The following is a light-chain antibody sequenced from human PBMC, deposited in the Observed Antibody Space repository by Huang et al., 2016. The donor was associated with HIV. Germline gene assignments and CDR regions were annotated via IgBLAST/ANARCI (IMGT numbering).Light chain of an antibody. V-gene: IGKV3-11*01. CDR3: QQRTNWSWT. J-gene: IGKJ1*01. CDR2: DAS. CDR1: QSVRNS. Sequence: EVVLTQSPATLSLSPGERATLSCRASQSVRNSLAWYQQKPGQSPRLLIYDASKRATGIPARFSGSGSGTDFTLTISSLEPEDFAVYYCQQRTNWSWTFGQGTKVEI.